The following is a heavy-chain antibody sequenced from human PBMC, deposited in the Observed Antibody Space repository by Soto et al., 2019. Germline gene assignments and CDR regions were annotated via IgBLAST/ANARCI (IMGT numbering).Heavy chain of an antibody. D-gene: IGHD1-26*01. J-gene: IGHJ6*02. Sequence: QVQLVQSGAEVKKSGASVKVSCKPSGYSFSDYFIQWVRQAPGQGLEWVAWINPKTAATNYAKKFQGMVSLTWDTSSTTAYMELTSLRPDDTAVYYCARIKWGLNYYNGMDVWGQGTTVIVSS. V-gene: IGHV1-2*02. CDR2: INPKTAAT. CDR1: GYSFSDYF. CDR3: ARIKWGLNYYNGMDV.